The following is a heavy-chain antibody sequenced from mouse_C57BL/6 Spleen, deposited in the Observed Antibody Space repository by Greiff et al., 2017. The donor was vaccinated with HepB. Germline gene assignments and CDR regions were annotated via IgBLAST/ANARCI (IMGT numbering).Heavy chain of an antibody. J-gene: IGHJ1*03. CDR2: INPSNGGT. CDR1: GYTFTSYW. D-gene: IGHD1-1*01. V-gene: IGHV1-53*01. Sequence: QVQLKQPGTELVKPGASVKLSCKASGYTFTSYWMHWVKQRPGQGLEWIGNINPSNGGTNYNEKFKSKATLTVDKSSSTAYMQLSSLTSEDSAVYYCAKGGVVARYWYFDVWGTGTTVTVSS. CDR3: AKGGVVARYWYFDV.